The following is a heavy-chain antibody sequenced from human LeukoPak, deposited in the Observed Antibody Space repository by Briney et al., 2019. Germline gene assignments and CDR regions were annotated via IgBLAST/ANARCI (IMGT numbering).Heavy chain of an antibody. V-gene: IGHV3-30*02. CDR1: GFTFSSYG. Sequence: GGSLRLSRAASGFTFSSYGMHWVRQAPGKGLEWVAFIRYDGSNKYYADSVKGRFTISRDNSKNTLYLQRNRLRAEDTAVYYCASDSSGWSAFDYWGQGTLVTVSS. D-gene: IGHD6-19*01. CDR2: IRYDGSNK. CDR3: ASDSSGWSAFDY. J-gene: IGHJ4*02.